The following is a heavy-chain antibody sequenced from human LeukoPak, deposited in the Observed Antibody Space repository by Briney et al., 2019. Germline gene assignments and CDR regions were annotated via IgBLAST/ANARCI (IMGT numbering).Heavy chain of an antibody. CDR2: IVVGSGKT. D-gene: IGHD3-10*01. CDR3: AAEPFLLWFGELLA. V-gene: IGHV1-58*01. J-gene: IGHJ5*02. Sequence: SVKVSCKASGFTITSSAVQWVRQARGQRLEWIGWIVVGSGKTNYAQKFQERVTITRDMSTSTAYMELSSLRSEDTAVYYCAAEPFLLWFGELLAWGQGTLVTVSS. CDR1: GFTITSSA.